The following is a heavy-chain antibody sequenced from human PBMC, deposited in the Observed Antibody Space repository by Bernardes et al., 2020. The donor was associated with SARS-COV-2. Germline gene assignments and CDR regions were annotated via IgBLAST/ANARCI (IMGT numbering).Heavy chain of an antibody. D-gene: IGHD4-17*01. Sequence: SETLSLTCGVSGAAISTGGYFWTWIRQHPGKGLEWVGHIYNRGSTHYNPSLKSRLTISVDSSKNQFSLSLTSMTAADTAVYYCARGRGFYGSINYGLDIWGQGTTVAVSS. V-gene: IGHV4-31*02. CDR3: ARGRGFYGSINYGLDI. CDR1: GAAISTGGYF. CDR2: IYNRGST. J-gene: IGHJ6*02.